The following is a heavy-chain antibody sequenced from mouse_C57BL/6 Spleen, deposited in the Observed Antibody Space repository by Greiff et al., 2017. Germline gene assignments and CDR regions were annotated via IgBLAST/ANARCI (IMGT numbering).Heavy chain of an antibody. V-gene: IGHV1-80*01. CDR1: GYAFSSYW. Sequence: QVHVKQSGAELVKPGASVKISCKASGYAFSSYWMNWVKQRHGKGLEWIGQIYPGAGDTNYNGKFKGKATRTADKSSSTAYMQLSSLTSEVSAVYFCARREGTWFAYWGQGTLVTVSA. CDR3: ARREGTWFAY. J-gene: IGHJ3*01. CDR2: IYPGAGDT.